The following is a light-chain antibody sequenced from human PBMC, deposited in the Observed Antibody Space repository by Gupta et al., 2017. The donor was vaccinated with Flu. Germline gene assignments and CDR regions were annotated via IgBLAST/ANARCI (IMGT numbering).Light chain of an antibody. J-gene: IGKJ4*01. V-gene: IGKV3-11*01. CDR2: DAS. Sequence: EIVLTQSPATLSLSPGERATLSCRASQSASSYLAWYQQKPGQAPRLLIYDASNRATGIPARFNGSGSGTDFTLTISSLEPEDFAVYYCQQRSNWPLTFGGGTKVEIK. CDR1: QSASSY. CDR3: QQRSNWPLT.